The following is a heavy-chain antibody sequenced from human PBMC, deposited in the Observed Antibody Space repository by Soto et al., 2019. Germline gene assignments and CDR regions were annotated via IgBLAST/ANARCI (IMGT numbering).Heavy chain of an antibody. V-gene: IGHV4-30-2*01. CDR2: IYHSGST. D-gene: IGHD2-15*01. CDR1: GGSISSGGYS. CDR3: ASRFTVVGGMDV. J-gene: IGHJ6*02. Sequence: SETLSLTCAVSGGSISSGGYSWSWIRQPPGKGLEWIGYIYHSGSTYYNPSLKSRVTISVDRSKNQFSLKLSSVTAADTAVYYCASRFTVVGGMDVWGQGTTVTVSS.